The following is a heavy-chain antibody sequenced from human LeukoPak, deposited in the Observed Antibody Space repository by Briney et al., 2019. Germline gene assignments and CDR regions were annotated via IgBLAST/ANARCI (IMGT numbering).Heavy chain of an antibody. CDR1: DGSISNSV. V-gene: IGHV4-4*08. D-gene: IGHD4-23*01. J-gene: IGHJ4*02. Sequence: KSSETLSLTCTAPDGSISNSVWNWVRQPPGKGLEWISYIHTSGSTHYNPAFKSRVSLSVDPSKSQFSMRLNSVTASDTAVYYCANSYDGKIVPFDNWAQGTLVTVSS. CDR2: IHTSGST. CDR3: ANSYDGKIVPFDN.